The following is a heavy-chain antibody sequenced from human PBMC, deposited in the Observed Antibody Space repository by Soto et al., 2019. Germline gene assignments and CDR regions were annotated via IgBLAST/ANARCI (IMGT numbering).Heavy chain of an antibody. Sequence: GASVKVSCKASGYTFTSYYMHWVRQAPGQGLEWMGIINPSGGSTSYAQKFQGRVTMTRDTSTSTVYMELSSLRSEDTAVYYCARGHVVYLYSSRMYGMDVWGQGTTVTVSS. D-gene: IGHD6-13*01. CDR2: INPSGGST. J-gene: IGHJ6*02. V-gene: IGHV1-46*01. CDR3: ARGHVVYLYSSRMYGMDV. CDR1: GYTFTSYY.